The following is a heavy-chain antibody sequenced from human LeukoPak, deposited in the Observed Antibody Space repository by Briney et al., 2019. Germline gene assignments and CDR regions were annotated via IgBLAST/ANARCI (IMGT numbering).Heavy chain of an antibody. J-gene: IGHJ4*02. Sequence: RASVKVSCKASGYTFTSYDINWVRQATGQGLEWMGWMNPNSGNTGYAQKFQGRVTMTRDTSTSTVYMELSSLSSEDTAVYYCARSSYYYDSSGYNPDYWGQGTLVTVST. CDR3: ARSSYYYDSSGYNPDY. D-gene: IGHD3-22*01. CDR2: MNPNSGNT. V-gene: IGHV1-8*01. CDR1: GYTFTSYD.